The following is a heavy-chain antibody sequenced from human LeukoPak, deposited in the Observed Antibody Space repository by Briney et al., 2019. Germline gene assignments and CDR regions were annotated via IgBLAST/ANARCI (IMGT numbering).Heavy chain of an antibody. Sequence: SVKLSCRASGFTFTSSAVQWVRQARGQRLEWIGWIVVGSGNTNYAQKFQERVTITRDMSTSTVYMELSSLRSEDTAVYYCAAEGRPTVVTFRRGAVDLWGQGTMVTVSS. D-gene: IGHD4-23*01. J-gene: IGHJ3*01. CDR1: GFTFTSSA. CDR3: AAEGRPTVVTFRRGAVDL. V-gene: IGHV1-58*01. CDR2: IVVGSGNT.